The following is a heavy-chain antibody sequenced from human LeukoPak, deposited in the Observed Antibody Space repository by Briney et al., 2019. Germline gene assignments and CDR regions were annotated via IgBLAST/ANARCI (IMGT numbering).Heavy chain of an antibody. V-gene: IGHV3-23*01. CDR3: AKGPDYGEDYYYYGMDV. CDR1: GFSFSIYT. CDR2: ISGGGSA. D-gene: IGHD4-17*01. Sequence: GGSLRLSCAASGFSFSIYTMTWVRQAPGMGLQWVSVISGGGSAYYADSVKGRFTVSRDNSRNAVYLQMNSLRVEDTAVYYCAKGPDYGEDYYYYGMDVWGQGTTVTVSS. J-gene: IGHJ6*02.